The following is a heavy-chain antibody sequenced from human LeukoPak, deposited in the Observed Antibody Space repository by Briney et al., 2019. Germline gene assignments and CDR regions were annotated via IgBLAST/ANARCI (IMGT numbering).Heavy chain of an antibody. J-gene: IGHJ6*03. Sequence: ASVKVSCKASGYTFTGYYMHWVRQAPGQGLEWMGWINPNSGGTNYAQKFQGRVTMTRDTSISTAYMELSRLRSDDTAVYYCARDCGIAARRAYYYMDVWGKGTTVTVSS. CDR3: ARDCGIAARRAYYYMDV. CDR2: INPNSGGT. D-gene: IGHD6-6*01. V-gene: IGHV1-2*02. CDR1: GYTFTGYY.